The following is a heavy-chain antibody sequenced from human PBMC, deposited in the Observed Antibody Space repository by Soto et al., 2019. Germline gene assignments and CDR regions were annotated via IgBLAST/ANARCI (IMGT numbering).Heavy chain of an antibody. Sequence: QVQLQESGPGLVKPSETLPLTCTVSGGSIRSGSYYYIWIRQPPGKGLEWIGFVYYTGSTIYNPSLKSRVTISVDTSKNQFSLKLSSVTAADTAVYYCARGGTRDGMDVWGQGTTVTVSS. V-gene: IGHV4-61*01. CDR3: ARGGTRDGMDV. D-gene: IGHD2-2*01. CDR1: GGSIRSGSYY. CDR2: VYYTGST. J-gene: IGHJ6*02.